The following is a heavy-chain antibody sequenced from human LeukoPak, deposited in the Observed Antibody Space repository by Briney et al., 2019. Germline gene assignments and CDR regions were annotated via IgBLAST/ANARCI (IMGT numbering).Heavy chain of an antibody. J-gene: IGHJ4*02. CDR1: GGTFSSYA. D-gene: IGHD3-22*01. CDR2: IIPIFGTA. CDR3: ARTPYYYDSSGYPFDY. V-gene: IGHV1-69*13. Sequence: GASVKVSCKASGGTFSSYAISWVRQAPGQGLEWMGGIIPIFGTANYAQKFQGRVTITADESTSTAYMELSSLRSEDTAVYYCARTPYYYDSSGYPFDYWGQGTLVTVSS.